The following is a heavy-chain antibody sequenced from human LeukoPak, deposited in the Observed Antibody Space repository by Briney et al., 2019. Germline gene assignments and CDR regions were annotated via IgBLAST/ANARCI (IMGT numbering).Heavy chain of an antibody. Sequence: GSVKVSCKASGYTFTGYYMHWVRQAPGRGLEWMGWINPNSGGTNYAQKFQGRVTMTRDTSISTAYMELSRLRSDDTAVYYCAREWVDTAMVTTLNWFDPWGQGTLVTVSS. D-gene: IGHD5-18*01. CDR3: AREWVDTAMVTTLNWFDP. CDR2: INPNSGGT. J-gene: IGHJ5*02. CDR1: GYTFTGYY. V-gene: IGHV1-2*02.